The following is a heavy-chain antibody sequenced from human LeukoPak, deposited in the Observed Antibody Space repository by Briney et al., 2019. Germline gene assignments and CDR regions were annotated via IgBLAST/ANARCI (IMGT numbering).Heavy chain of an antibody. CDR3: ARGPSYYDILTGLNAFDI. V-gene: IGHV4-61*02. Sequence: PSETLSLTCTVSGGSISSGSYYWSWIRQPAGKGLEWIGRIYTSGSTNYNPSLKSRVTISVDTSKNQFSLKLSSVTAADTAVYYCARGPSYYDILTGLNAFDIWGQGTMVTVSS. CDR1: GGSISSGSYY. CDR2: IYTSGST. D-gene: IGHD3-9*01. J-gene: IGHJ3*02.